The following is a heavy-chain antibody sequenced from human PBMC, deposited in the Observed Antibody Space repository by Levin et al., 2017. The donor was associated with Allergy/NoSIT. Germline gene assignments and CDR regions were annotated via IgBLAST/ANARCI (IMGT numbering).Heavy chain of an antibody. Sequence: SQTLSLTCTVSGGSISSSSYYWGWIRQPPGKGLEWIGSLYYRGRTYYNPSLKSRLTMSVDTSKNQFSLRLRSVTAADTAVYYCARDPFDLSLSEYYYGFDGWGQGTTVTVSS. CDR3: ARDPFDLSLSEYYYGFDG. CDR2: LYYRGRT. CDR1: GGSISSSSYY. J-gene: IGHJ6*02. V-gene: IGHV4-39*07. D-gene: IGHD3-9*01.